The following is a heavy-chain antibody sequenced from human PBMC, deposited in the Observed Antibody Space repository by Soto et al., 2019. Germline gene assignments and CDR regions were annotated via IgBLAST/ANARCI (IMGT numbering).Heavy chain of an antibody. CDR2: FDPEDGDT. CDR1: GYTLTDLS. J-gene: IGHJ4*02. CDR3: ATVSYYYDSSGYSFAY. V-gene: IGHV1-24*01. D-gene: IGHD3-22*01. Sequence: ASVKVSCKVFGYTLTDLSMHWVRQAPGKGLEWMGGFDPEDGDTIYAQKFQGTVTMTEDTSTDTAYMELSSLRSEDTAVYYCATVSYYYDSSGYSFAYWGQGTLVPVSS.